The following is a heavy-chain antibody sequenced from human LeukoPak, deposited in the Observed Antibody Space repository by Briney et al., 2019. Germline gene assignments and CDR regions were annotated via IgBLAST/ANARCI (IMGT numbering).Heavy chain of an antibody. J-gene: IGHJ4*02. CDR3: ARVDYGDYGFDY. CDR1: GFTVSSNY. CDR2: IYSGGST. Sequence: GGSLRLSCAASGFTVSSNYMSWVRQAPGMGLEWVSVIYSGGSTYYADSVKGRFIISRDNSKNTLYLQMNSLRAEDTAVYYCARVDYGDYGFDYWGQGTLVTVSS. V-gene: IGHV3-66*01. D-gene: IGHD4-17*01.